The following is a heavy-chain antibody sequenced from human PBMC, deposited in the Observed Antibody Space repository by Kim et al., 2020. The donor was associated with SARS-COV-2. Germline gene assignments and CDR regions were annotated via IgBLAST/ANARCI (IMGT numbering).Heavy chain of an antibody. Sequence: ASVKVSCKASGYTFTSYGISWVRQAPGQGLEWMGWISAYNGNTNYAQKLQGRVTMTTDTSTSTAYMELRSLRSDDTAVYYCASEARGYSGYDDYGDYYYGMDVWGQGTTVTVSS. CDR3: ASEARGYSGYDDYGDYYYGMDV. CDR1: GYTFTSYG. V-gene: IGHV1-18*01. D-gene: IGHD5-12*01. J-gene: IGHJ6*02. CDR2: ISAYNGNT.